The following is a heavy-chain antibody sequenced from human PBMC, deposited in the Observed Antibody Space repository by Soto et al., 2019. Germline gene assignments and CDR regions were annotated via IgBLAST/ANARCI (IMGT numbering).Heavy chain of an antibody. CDR2: IIPILGIA. Sequence: QVQLVQSGAEVKKPGSSVKVSCKASGGTFSSYTISWVRQAPGQGLEWMGRIIPILGIANYAQKFQGRVTITADKSTSTAYMELSSLRSEDTAVYYCAIFEGYYDILTCYYPTRGLNYWGQGTLVTVSS. J-gene: IGHJ4*02. CDR1: GGTFSSYT. D-gene: IGHD3-9*01. CDR3: AIFEGYYDILTCYYPTRGLNY. V-gene: IGHV1-69*02.